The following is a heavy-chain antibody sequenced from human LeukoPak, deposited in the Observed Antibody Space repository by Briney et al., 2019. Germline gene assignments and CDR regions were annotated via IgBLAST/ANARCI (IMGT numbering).Heavy chain of an antibody. CDR3: ARLSSSWYQDWYFDL. V-gene: IGHV4-4*07. D-gene: IGHD6-13*01. CDR2: IYTSGSP. J-gene: IGHJ2*01. CDR1: GGSISSYD. Sequence: SETLSLTCTVSGGSISSYDWSWIRQPAGKGLEWIGRIYTSGSPNYNPSLKSRVTMSVDTSKKQFSLKLSSVTAADTAVYYCARLSSSWYQDWYFDLWGRGTLVTVSS.